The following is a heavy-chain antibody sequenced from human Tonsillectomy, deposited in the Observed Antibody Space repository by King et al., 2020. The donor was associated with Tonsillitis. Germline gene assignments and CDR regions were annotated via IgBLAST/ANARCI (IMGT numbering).Heavy chain of an antibody. J-gene: IGHJ4*02. CDR1: GFTFSSYW. D-gene: IGHD4-17*01. V-gene: IGHV3-74*01. Sequence: VQLVESGGGLVQPGGSLRLSCAASGFTFSSYWTHWVRQAPGKGLVWVSRIDNDGSSTDYADSVKGRFTISRDNAKNTLYLQMNSLRAEDTAVYYCAREGDYGDYGYWGQGTLVTVSS. CDR3: AREGDYGDYGY. CDR2: IDNDGSST.